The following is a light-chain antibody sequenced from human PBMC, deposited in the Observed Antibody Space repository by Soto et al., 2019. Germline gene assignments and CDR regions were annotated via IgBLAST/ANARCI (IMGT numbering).Light chain of an antibody. V-gene: IGKV1-5*01. CDR2: DAS. CDR1: QSISSW. J-gene: IGKJ1*01. Sequence: DIQMTQSPSTLSASVGYRVTITCRASQSISSWLAWYQQKPGKAPKLLIYDASSWESGIPARFTASGSGTDFTLTISSLQPDDFAAYICQQYNRYSWTFGQGTKVDIK. CDR3: QQYNRYSWT.